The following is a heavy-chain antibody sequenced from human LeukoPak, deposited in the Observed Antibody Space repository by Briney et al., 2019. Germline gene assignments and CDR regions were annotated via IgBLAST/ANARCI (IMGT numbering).Heavy chain of an antibody. CDR2: IRHDESNK. J-gene: IGHJ4*02. Sequence: GGSLRLSCAASGFTFSDYYMSWIRQAPGKGLEWVAGIRHDESNKYFTDSVKGRFTISRDSSKNTLYLQMNSLRPEDTAVYYCARLGYGGSGWYFDYWGQGTLVTVSS. D-gene: IGHD6-19*01. V-gene: IGHV3-33*08. CDR1: GFTFSDYY. CDR3: ARLGYGGSGWYFDY.